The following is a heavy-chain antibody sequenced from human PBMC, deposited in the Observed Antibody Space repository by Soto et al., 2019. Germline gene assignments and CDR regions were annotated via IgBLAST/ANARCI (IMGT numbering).Heavy chain of an antibody. J-gene: IGHJ6*03. D-gene: IGHD6-13*01. V-gene: IGHV4-31*02. Sequence: SETLSLTCTVSGGSISSGGYYWSWIRQHPGKGLEWIGYIYYSGSTYYNPSLKSRVTISVDTSKNQFSLKLSSVTAADTAVYYCATVIAAAGHYYYYMHVPGKATTVTVSS. CDR3: ATVIAAAGHYYYYMHV. CDR1: GGSISSGGYY. CDR2: IYYSGST.